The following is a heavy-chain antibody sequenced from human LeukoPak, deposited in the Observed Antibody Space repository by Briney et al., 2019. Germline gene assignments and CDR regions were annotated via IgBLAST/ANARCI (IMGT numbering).Heavy chain of an antibody. V-gene: IGHV1-18*01. Sequence: ASVKVSCKASGCTFTSYGISWVRQAPGQGLEWMGWISAYNGNTNYAQKLQGRVTMTTDTSTSTAYMELRSLRSDDTAMYYCARDPGVVVVPAALRWFDPWGQGTLVTVSS. D-gene: IGHD2-2*01. J-gene: IGHJ5*02. CDR2: ISAYNGNT. CDR3: ARDPGVVVVPAALRWFDP. CDR1: GCTFTSYG.